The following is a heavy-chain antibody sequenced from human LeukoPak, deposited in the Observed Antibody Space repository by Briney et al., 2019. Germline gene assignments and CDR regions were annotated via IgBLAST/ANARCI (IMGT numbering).Heavy chain of an antibody. J-gene: IGHJ4*02. Sequence: GSLRLSCAASGFTFSSYAMHWVRQAPGKGLEWVAVISYDGSNKYYADSVKGRFTISRDNAKDSLYLQMNSLRAEDTALYYCATGGITIFGVVTYPNDWGQGTLVTVSS. CDR1: GFTFSSYA. D-gene: IGHD3-3*01. CDR2: ISYDGSNK. CDR3: ATGGITIFGVVTYPND. V-gene: IGHV3-30*04.